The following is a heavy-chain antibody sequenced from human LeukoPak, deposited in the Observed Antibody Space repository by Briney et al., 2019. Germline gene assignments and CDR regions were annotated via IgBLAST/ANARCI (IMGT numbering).Heavy chain of an antibody. D-gene: IGHD6-13*01. CDR2: INSDGSTT. J-gene: IGHJ5*01. Sequence: PGGSLRLSCAASGFTFSSYWLHWVRQAPGKGLVWVSRINSDGSTTSHADPVKGRFTISRDNAKNTLFLQMNSLRAEDTAVYYCARGGSSSWYGSWGQGTLVTVSS. V-gene: IGHV3-74*01. CDR1: GFTFSSYW. CDR3: ARGGSSSWYGS.